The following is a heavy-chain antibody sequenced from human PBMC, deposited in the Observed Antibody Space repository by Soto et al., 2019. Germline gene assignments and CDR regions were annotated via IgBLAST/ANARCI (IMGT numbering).Heavy chain of an antibody. Sequence: PGGSLRLSCAASGFTFSTYAMSWVRQAPGKGLEWLSTISEGGDSTYYADSVKGRFTISRGNSKNTLYLQMNSLRAEDAAVYYCVREASSSGLHLDHWGRGTLVTVSS. CDR1: GFTFSTYA. D-gene: IGHD6-6*01. CDR3: VREASSSGLHLDH. CDR2: ISEGGDST. V-gene: IGHV3-23*01. J-gene: IGHJ4*02.